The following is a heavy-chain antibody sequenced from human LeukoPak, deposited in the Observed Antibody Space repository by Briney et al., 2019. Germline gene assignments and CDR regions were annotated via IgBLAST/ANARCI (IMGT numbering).Heavy chain of an antibody. D-gene: IGHD6-13*01. CDR2: IHSDGST. J-gene: IGHJ4*02. CDR1: GFIVSTNY. Sequence: GGSLRLSCAASGFIVSTNYMSWVRQAPGKGLEWVSFIHSDGSTYYADSVKGRFTISRDNAKNSLYLQMNSLEAEDTAVYYCARRGTSSSWAHFDYWGQGSLVTVSS. CDR3: ARRGTSSSWAHFDY. V-gene: IGHV3-53*01.